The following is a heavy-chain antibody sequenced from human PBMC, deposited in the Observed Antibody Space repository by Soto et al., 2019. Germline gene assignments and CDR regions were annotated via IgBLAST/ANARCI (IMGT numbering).Heavy chain of an antibody. CDR2: IIPILGIA. CDR1: GGTFSSYT. J-gene: IGHJ6*03. CDR3: AGGHPPPYCTNGVFQEIREDYYYYYMDV. D-gene: IGHD2-8*01. Sequence: QVQLVQSGAEVKKPGSSVKVSCKASGGTFSSYTISWVRQAPGQGLEWMGRIIPILGIANYAQKFQGRGTITADKSTSTAYMELSSLRSEDTAVYDCAGGHPPPYCTNGVFQEIREDYYYYYMDVWGKGTTVTVSS. V-gene: IGHV1-69*02.